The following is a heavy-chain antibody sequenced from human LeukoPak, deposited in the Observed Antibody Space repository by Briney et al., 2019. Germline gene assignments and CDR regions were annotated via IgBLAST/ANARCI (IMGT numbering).Heavy chain of an antibody. CDR3: AKEARITMVQGVISTTPPY. D-gene: IGHD3-10*01. J-gene: IGHJ4*02. CDR2: ISGSGGST. Sequence: GGSLRLSCAASGFTFSSYAMSWVRQAPGKGLEWVSAISGSGGSTYYADSVKGRFTISRDNSKNTLYLQMNSLRAEDTAVYYRAKEARITMVQGVISTTPPYWGQGTLVTVSS. V-gene: IGHV3-23*01. CDR1: GFTFSSYA.